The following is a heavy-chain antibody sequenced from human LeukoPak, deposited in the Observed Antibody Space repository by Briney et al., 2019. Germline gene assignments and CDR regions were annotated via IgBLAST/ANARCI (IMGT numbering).Heavy chain of an antibody. CDR2: IYYTGNA. CDR3: ARSRQHDYGDYEGGSCFLDY. CDR1: GGSLSSGGHY. Sequence: SQTLSLTCTVSGGSLSSGGHYWSWARQLPGKDLEWIGHIYYTGNANYNPSLKSRLTISVDTSKNQFSLKMNSVTAADTAVYYCARSRQHDYGDYEGGSCFLDYWGQGTLVAVSS. D-gene: IGHD4-17*01. J-gene: IGHJ4*02. V-gene: IGHV4-31*03.